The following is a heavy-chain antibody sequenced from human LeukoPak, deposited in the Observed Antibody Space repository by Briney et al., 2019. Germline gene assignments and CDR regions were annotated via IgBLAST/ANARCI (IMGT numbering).Heavy chain of an antibody. CDR2: IYHSGST. CDR3: ARVVPDVNQIYYSDY. V-gene: IGHV4-38-2*02. D-gene: IGHD3-10*01. Sequence: SETLSLTCTVSGYSISSGYYWGWIRQPPGKGLEWIGSIYHSGSTYYNPSLKSRVTISVDTSKNQFSLKLSSVTAADTAVYYCARVVPDVNQIYYSDYWGQGTLVTVSS. J-gene: IGHJ4*02. CDR1: GYSISSGYY.